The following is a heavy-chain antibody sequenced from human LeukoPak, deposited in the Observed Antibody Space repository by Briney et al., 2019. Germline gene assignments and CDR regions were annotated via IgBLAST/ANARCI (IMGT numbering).Heavy chain of an antibody. D-gene: IGHD3-3*01. CDR3: ARPEQVTIFGVVIKTPPYYDY. Sequence: ASVKVSCKASGGTFSSYAISWVRQAPGQGLEWMRRIIPILGIANYAQKFQGRVTITADKSTSTAYMELSSLRSEDTAVYYCARPEQVTIFGVVIKTPPYYDYWGQGTLVTVSS. J-gene: IGHJ4*02. V-gene: IGHV1-69*04. CDR1: GGTFSSYA. CDR2: IIPILGIA.